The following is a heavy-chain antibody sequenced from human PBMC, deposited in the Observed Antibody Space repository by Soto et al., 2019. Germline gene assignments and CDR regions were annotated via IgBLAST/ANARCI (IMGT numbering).Heavy chain of an antibody. CDR1: GFTFSSYW. D-gene: IGHD3-22*01. J-gene: IGHJ4*02. V-gene: IGHV3-74*01. Sequence: GGSLRLSCAASGFTFSSYWMHWVRQAPGKGLVWVSRINSDGSSTTYADSVKGRFTISRDTSKNQVVLTMTNMDPLDTATYYCAHFSESTGYYRVFFDFWGQGTLVTVSS. CDR3: AHFSESTGYYRVFFDF. CDR2: INSDGSST.